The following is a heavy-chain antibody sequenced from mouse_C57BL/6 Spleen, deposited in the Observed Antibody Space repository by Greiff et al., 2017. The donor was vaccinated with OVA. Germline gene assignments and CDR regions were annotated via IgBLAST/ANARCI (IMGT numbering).Heavy chain of an antibody. CDR1: GYTFTSYW. D-gene: IGHD1-1*01. CDR2: IYPGNSDT. J-gene: IGHJ2*01. V-gene: IGHV1-5*01. CDR3: ARSGVVPFDD. Sequence: VHVKQSGPVLARPGASVKMSCKTSGYTFTSYWMHWVKQRPGQGLEWIGAIYPGNSDTSYNQKFKGKAKLTAVTSASTAYMELSSLTNEDSAVYYCARSGVVPFDDWGQGTTLTVSS.